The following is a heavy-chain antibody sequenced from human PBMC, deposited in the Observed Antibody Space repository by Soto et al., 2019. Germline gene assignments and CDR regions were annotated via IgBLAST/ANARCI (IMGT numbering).Heavy chain of an antibody. CDR3: ARSTYCNGGSCYPQY. CDR2: ISYDGSDR. V-gene: IGHV3-30*03. J-gene: IGHJ4*02. Sequence: PGGSLRLSCEGPGVTFSDYGFHWVRQAPGKGLEWVAMISYDGSDRYYRDSVQGRFTISRDDSKNTVFLQMNSLRTEDTAMYYCARSTYCNGGSCYPQYWGPGTLVTVSS. D-gene: IGHD2-15*01. CDR1: GVTFSDYG.